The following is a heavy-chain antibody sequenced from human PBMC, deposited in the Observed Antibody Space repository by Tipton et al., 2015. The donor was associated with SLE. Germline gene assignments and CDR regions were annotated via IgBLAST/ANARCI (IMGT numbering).Heavy chain of an antibody. CDR1: GGSISSYY. D-gene: IGHD6-6*01. CDR3: ASYSSSYFDY. V-gene: IGHV4-59*12. J-gene: IGHJ4*02. Sequence: TLSLTCTVSGGSISSYYWSWIRQPPGKGLEWIGYIYYSGSTYYNPSLKSRVTISVDTSKNQFSLKLSSVTAADTAVYYCASYSSSYFDYWGQGTLVTVSS. CDR2: IYYSGST.